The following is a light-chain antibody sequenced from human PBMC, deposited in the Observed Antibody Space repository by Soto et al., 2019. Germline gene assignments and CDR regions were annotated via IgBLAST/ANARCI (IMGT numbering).Light chain of an antibody. V-gene: IGLV1-40*01. J-gene: IGLJ1*01. CDR3: QSYDSSLSGYV. CDR2: GNS. Sequence: QSVLTQPPSVSGAPGQRVTISCTGSSSNIGAGYDVHWYQQLPGTAPKLLIYGNSNRPSGVPDRFSGTKSGTSASLAITGLQAVDDAVYYCQSYDSSLSGYVFGTGTKLTVL. CDR1: SSNIGAGYD.